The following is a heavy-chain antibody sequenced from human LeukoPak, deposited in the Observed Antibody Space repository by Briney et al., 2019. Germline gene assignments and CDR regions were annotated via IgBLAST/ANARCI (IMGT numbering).Heavy chain of an antibody. CDR2: IYYSGST. Sequence: SETLSLTCTVSGGSISIYYWSWIRQPPGKGLEWIGYIYYSGSTNYNPSLKSRVTIPVTTSKNQFSLKLSSVNGAETAVYYCAKYGRYRGYDYGGPFDHWGQGTLVTVSS. V-gene: IGHV4-59*08. J-gene: IGHJ5*02. D-gene: IGHD5-12*01. CDR1: GGSISIYY. CDR3: AKYGRYRGYDYGGPFDH.